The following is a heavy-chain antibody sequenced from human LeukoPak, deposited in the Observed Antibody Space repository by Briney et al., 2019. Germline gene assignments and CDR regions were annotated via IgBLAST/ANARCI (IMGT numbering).Heavy chain of an antibody. D-gene: IGHD3-10*01. CDR2: ITGSGGST. Sequence: GGSLRLSCAASGFTFSTYGMSWVRQAPGKGLEWAAAITGSGGSTFYADSVKGRFTISRDNTKNLLYLEMNSLRAEDTAMYFCVRDVGAVRGEVYFDYWGQGTLVTVSS. V-gene: IGHV3-23*01. J-gene: IGHJ4*02. CDR1: GFTFSTYG. CDR3: VRDVGAVRGEVYFDY.